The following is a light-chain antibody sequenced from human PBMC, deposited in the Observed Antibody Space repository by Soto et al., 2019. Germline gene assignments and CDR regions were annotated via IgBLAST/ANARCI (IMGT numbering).Light chain of an antibody. CDR2: DAS. Sequence: DIQMTQSPSTLSASVGDRVTITCRASQSVSRWLAWYQQKPGKAPKVVIYDASSLESGVPSRFSGNGSGTEFTLTISSLQPDDIATYYCQQYNSYSPYTFGQGTKLDIK. V-gene: IGKV1-5*01. CDR3: QQYNSYSPYT. CDR1: QSVSRW. J-gene: IGKJ2*01.